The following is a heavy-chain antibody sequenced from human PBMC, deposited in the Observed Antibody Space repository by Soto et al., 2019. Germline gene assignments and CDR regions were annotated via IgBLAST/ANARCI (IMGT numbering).Heavy chain of an antibody. Sequence: GESLKISCKGSGYNFSSYWIGWVRQMPGKGLEWMGIIYPGDSDTRYSPSFQGQVTISADKSISTAFLQWSSLKASDTAMYYCARPMEAAIPVYYGMDVWGQGTTVTVSS. D-gene: IGHD2-15*01. J-gene: IGHJ6*02. CDR1: GYNFSSYW. CDR3: ARPMEAAIPVYYGMDV. CDR2: IYPGDSDT. V-gene: IGHV5-51*01.